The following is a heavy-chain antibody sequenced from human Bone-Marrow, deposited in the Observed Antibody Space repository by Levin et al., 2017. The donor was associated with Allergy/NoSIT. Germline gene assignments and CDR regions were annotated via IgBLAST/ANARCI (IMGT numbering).Heavy chain of an antibody. CDR3: ARVAPYGDYVQGPRGGFDY. D-gene: IGHD4-17*01. Sequence: SQTLSLTCTVSGGSISSYYWSWIRQPPGKGLEWIGYIYYSGSTNYNPSLKSRVTISVDTSKNQFSLKLSSVTAADTAVYYCARVAPYGDYVQGPRGGFDYWGQGTLVTVSS. V-gene: IGHV4-59*01. CDR1: GGSISSYY. CDR2: IYYSGST. J-gene: IGHJ4*02.